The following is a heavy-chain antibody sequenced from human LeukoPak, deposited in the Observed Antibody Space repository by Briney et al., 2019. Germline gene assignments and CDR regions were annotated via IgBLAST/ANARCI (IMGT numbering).Heavy chain of an antibody. J-gene: IGHJ4*02. Sequence: SVRVSCKASGGTFSSYAISWVRQAPGQGLEWMGGIIPIFGTANYAQKFQGRVTITADKSTSTAYMELSSLRSEDTAVYYCAGDTIAAAGFDYWGQGTLVTVSS. CDR1: GGTFSSYA. D-gene: IGHD6-13*01. CDR2: IIPIFGTA. V-gene: IGHV1-69*06. CDR3: AGDTIAAAGFDY.